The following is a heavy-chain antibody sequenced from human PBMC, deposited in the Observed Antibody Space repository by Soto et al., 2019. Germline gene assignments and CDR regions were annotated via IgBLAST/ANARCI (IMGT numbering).Heavy chain of an antibody. Sequence: ASVKVSCKASGYTFTSYGISWVRQAPGQGLEWMGWISAYNGNTNYAQKLQGRVTMTTDTSTSTAYMELRSLRSDDTAVYYCARVFPSDISVAGTKNEYFQHWGQGTLVTVSS. D-gene: IGHD6-19*01. CDR3: ARVFPSDISVAGTKNEYFQH. CDR2: ISAYNGNT. V-gene: IGHV1-18*01. CDR1: GYTFTSYG. J-gene: IGHJ1*01.